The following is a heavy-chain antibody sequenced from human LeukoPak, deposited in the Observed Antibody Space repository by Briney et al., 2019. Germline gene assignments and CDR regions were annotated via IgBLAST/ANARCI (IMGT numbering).Heavy chain of an antibody. CDR1: GFTFSSYA. Sequence: GGSLRLSCAASGFTFSSYAMSWVRQAPGKGLEWVSVISGSGGSTDYADSVKGRFTISRDNSKNTLYLQMNSLRAEDTALYYCARVSDISVAAYFDYWGQGTLVTVSS. V-gene: IGHV3-23*01. J-gene: IGHJ4*02. CDR2: ISGSGGST. D-gene: IGHD6-19*01. CDR3: ARVSDISVAAYFDY.